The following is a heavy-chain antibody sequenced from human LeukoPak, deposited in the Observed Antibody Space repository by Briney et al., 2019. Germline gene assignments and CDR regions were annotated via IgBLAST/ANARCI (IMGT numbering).Heavy chain of an antibody. CDR1: GYTFTNYG. V-gene: IGHV1-18*01. Sequence: ASVKVSCKASGYTFTNYGVSWVRQAPGQGLEWMGWINTYNGNTNYAQKLQGRVTMTTDTPTSTAYMALRSLRSDDTAVYYCAREGSPYYYYYVDVWGKGTTVTVSS. J-gene: IGHJ6*03. CDR3: AREGSPYYYYYVDV. CDR2: INTYNGNT. D-gene: IGHD2-15*01.